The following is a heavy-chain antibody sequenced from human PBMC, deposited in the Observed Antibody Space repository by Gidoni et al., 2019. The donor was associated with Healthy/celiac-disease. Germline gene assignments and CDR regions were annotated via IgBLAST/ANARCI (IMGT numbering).Heavy chain of an antibody. CDR3: ASRYSSSWRGSFDP. CDR2: MNPNSGNT. V-gene: IGHV1-8*01. Sequence: QVQLVQSGAAVTKPGASVNVSCKASAYTFTSYDINWVRQATGQGLEWMGWMNPNSGNTGYAQKFQGRVTMTRNTSISTAYMELSSLRSEDTAVYYRASRYSSSWRGSFDPWGQGTLVTVSS. CDR1: AYTFTSYD. D-gene: IGHD6-6*01. J-gene: IGHJ5*02.